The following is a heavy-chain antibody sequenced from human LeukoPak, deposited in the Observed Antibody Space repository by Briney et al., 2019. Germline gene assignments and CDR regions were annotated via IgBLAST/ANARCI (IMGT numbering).Heavy chain of an antibody. Sequence: SETLSLTCTVSGGSISSSDYYWSWIRQPPGKGLEWIGYIYYPGSTYYNPSLKSRVTISIDTSEKQFSLQLSSVTAADTAVYYCARDKVGGVGVFDIWGQGTMVSVSS. J-gene: IGHJ3*02. D-gene: IGHD1-26*01. CDR2: IYYPGST. CDR3: ARDKVGGVGVFDI. CDR1: GGSISSSDYY. V-gene: IGHV4-30-4*01.